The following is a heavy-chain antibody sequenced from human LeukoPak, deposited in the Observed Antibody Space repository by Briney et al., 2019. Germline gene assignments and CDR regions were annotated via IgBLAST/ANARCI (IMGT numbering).Heavy chain of an antibody. Sequence: GGSLRLSCAASGFTFSDYYMSWIRQAPGKGLEWVANIKQDGSAKYFVDSVKGRFTISRDNAENSVYLQMNNLRADDTGVYYCARGTDDFWSAYHYWGQGTLVTVSS. V-gene: IGHV3-7*01. D-gene: IGHD3-3*01. CDR1: GFTFSDYY. CDR2: IKQDGSAK. J-gene: IGHJ4*02. CDR3: ARGTDDFWSAYHY.